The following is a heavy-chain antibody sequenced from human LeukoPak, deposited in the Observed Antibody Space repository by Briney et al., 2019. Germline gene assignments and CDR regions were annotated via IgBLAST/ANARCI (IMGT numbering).Heavy chain of an antibody. CDR3: AKDGRIAAAGYFDF. CDR1: GFTFSSYG. D-gene: IGHD6-25*01. J-gene: IGHJ4*02. CDR2: IWYDGSNK. Sequence: PGRSLRLSCAASGFTFSSYGMHWVRQAPGKGLEWVAVIWYDGSNKYYADSVKGRFTISRDNSKNTLYLQMNSLRAEDTAVYHCAKDGRIAAAGYFDFWGQGTLVTVSS. V-gene: IGHV3-33*06.